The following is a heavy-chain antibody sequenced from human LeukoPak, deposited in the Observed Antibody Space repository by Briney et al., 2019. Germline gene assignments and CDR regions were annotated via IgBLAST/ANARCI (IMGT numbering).Heavy chain of an antibody. D-gene: IGHD2-21*02. CDR3: ATDRDNSDWQKRFDS. Sequence: GGSLRLSCAASGFTFSTYWMDWYRQAPGKGLEWVGNINQDASEINYVDSVRGRFTISRDNAKNSLHLQMNSLRAEDTAVYYCATDRDNSDWQKRFDSWGQGTLVTVSS. V-gene: IGHV3-7*01. CDR2: INQDASEI. CDR1: GFTFSTYW. J-gene: IGHJ4*02.